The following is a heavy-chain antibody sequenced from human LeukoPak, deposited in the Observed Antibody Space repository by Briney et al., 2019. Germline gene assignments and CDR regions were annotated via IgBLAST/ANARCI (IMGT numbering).Heavy chain of an antibody. CDR3: AREVYYGSGNWFDR. CDR1: GFTFSSYW. J-gene: IGHJ5*02. D-gene: IGHD3-10*01. V-gene: IGHV3-74*01. Sequence: GGXLRLSCSASGFTFSSYWMHWVRQVPGKGLVWVSRIKSDGSSTNYADSVKGRFTISRDNVKNMLYLHMNSLRVEDTAVYYCAREVYYGSGNWFDRWGQGTLVTVSS. CDR2: IKSDGSST.